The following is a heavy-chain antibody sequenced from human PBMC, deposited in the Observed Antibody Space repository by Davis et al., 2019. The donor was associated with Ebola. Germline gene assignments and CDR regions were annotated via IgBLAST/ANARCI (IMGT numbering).Heavy chain of an antibody. CDR2: ISAYNGNT. V-gene: IGHV1-18*01. J-gene: IGHJ6*02. Sequence: AASVKVSCKASGYTFTSYGISWVRQAPGQGLEWMGWISAYNGNTNYAQKLQGRVTMTRNTSISTAYMELRSLRSDDTAVYYCATRYSSSSGRLSHYYYYGMDVWGQGTTVTVSS. D-gene: IGHD6-6*01. CDR1: GYTFTSYG. CDR3: ATRYSSSSGRLSHYYYYGMDV.